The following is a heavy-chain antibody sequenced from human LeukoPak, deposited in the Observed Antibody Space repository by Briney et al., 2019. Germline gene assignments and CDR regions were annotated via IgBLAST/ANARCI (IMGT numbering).Heavy chain of an antibody. D-gene: IGHD5-18*01. V-gene: IGHV4-59*08. J-gene: IGHJ5*02. CDR3: ARHRHTDFIT. CDR1: GGSISSYY. CDR2: IYSSGGT. Sequence: SETLSLTCTVSGGSISSYYWSWIRQPPGEGLEWIGYIYSSGGTNYNPSLKGRVRTSVDTSKNQVSLKLRSVTVADTAVYYCARHRHTDFITWGQGTLVTVSS.